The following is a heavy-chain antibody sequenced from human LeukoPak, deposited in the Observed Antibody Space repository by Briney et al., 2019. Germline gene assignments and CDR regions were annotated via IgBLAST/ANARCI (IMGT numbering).Heavy chain of an antibody. D-gene: IGHD4-17*01. J-gene: IGHJ6*02. CDR2: IYYSGST. V-gene: IGHV4-59*01. Sequence: KPSETLSLTCTVSGGSISSYYWSWIRRPPGKGLEWIGYIYYSGSTNYNPSLKSRVTISVDTSKNQFSLKLSSVTAADTAVYYCARSMTTVTTHYYGMDVWGQGTTVTVSS. CDR1: GGSISSYY. CDR3: ARSMTTVTTHYYGMDV.